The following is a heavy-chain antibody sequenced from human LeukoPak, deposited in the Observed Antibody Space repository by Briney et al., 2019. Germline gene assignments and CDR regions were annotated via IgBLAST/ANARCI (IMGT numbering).Heavy chain of an antibody. CDR3: ARRGSGYNYFDY. V-gene: IGHV4-39*01. D-gene: IGHD3-22*01. J-gene: IGHJ4*02. Sequence: KSSETLSLTCTVSGGSISSSSYYWGWIRQPPGKGLEWIGSIYYSGSTYYNPSLKSRVTISVDTSKNQFSLKLSSVTAADTAVYYCARRGSGYNYFDYWGQGTLVTVSS. CDR1: GGSISSSSYY. CDR2: IYYSGST.